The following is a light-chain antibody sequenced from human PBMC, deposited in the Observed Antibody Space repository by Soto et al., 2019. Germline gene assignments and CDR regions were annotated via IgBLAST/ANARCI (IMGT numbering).Light chain of an antibody. CDR3: SSYTGSNTPVV. V-gene: IGLV2-14*01. CDR1: SRDVGGYNY. Sequence: QSALTQPASVSGSPGQSITISCTGTSRDVGGYNYVSWYQQHPGKAPNLIIFDVSNRPSGVSNRFSGSKSGNSASLTISGLQAEDEADYYCSSYTGSNTPVVFGGGTKLTVL. CDR2: DVS. J-gene: IGLJ2*01.